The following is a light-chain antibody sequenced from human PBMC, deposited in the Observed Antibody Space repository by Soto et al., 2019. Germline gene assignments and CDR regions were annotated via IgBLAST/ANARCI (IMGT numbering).Light chain of an antibody. Sequence: QSVLTQPASVSGSPGQSITVSCTGTSSDIGSYNLVSWYQHHPGKAPKLMIYAVSKRPSGVSSRFSGSKSGNTASLTISGLQAEDEAGYFCCSYAGSSTLLFGGGTKVTVL. J-gene: IGLJ2*01. CDR1: SSDIGSYNL. V-gene: IGLV2-23*02. CDR2: AVS. CDR3: CSYAGSSTLL.